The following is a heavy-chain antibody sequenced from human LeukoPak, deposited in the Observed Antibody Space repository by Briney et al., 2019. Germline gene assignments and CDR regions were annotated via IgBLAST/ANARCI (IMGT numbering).Heavy chain of an antibody. CDR3: AIINHPDGRVY. V-gene: IGHV5-51*01. J-gene: IGHJ4*02. CDR2: IYAVNSDA. Sequence: GESLKISCQGFGYTFTTSWIGWVRHLPGKGLEWMAIIYAVNSDAKYSPSLQGQVSISTDRSISTAYLHWSSRKAADTAKYYCAIINHPDGRVYWGQGTLVTVSS. D-gene: IGHD5-24*01. CDR1: GYTFTTSW.